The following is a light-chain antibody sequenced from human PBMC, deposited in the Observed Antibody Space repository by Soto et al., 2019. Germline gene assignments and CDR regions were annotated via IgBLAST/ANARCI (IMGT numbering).Light chain of an antibody. CDR2: RNS. CDR3: AAWDDSLSGVV. CDR1: SSNIGSNY. V-gene: IGLV1-47*01. J-gene: IGLJ2*01. Sequence: QSVLTQPPSASGTPGQRVTISCSGRSSNIGSNYVYWYQQLPGTAPKLLIYRNSQRPSGVPDRFSGSKSGTSASLAISGLRSEDEADYYCAAWDDSLSGVVFGGGTKLTVI.